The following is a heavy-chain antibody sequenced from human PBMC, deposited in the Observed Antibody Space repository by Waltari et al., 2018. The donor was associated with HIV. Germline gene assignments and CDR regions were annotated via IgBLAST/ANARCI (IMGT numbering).Heavy chain of an antibody. CDR2: SNHTGSS. Sequence: QVQLQQWGAGLLKPSETLSLTCAVYGGSFSAYHWRWIRQAPGRGLEWIGESNHTGSSDYNPSLARRVTITMDASKGQVFLMLTSVTAADTAVYYCAGAAFYVDSRPLDTFDIWGQGTVVSVSS. CDR3: AGAAFYVDSRPLDTFDI. V-gene: IGHV4-34*02. J-gene: IGHJ3*02. D-gene: IGHD3-16*01. CDR1: GGSFSAYH.